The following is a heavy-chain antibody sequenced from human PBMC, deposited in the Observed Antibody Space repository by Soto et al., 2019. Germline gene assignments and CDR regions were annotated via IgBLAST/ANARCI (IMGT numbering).Heavy chain of an antibody. Sequence: SETLSLTCTVSGGSISSGGYYWSWIRQHPGKGLEWIGYIYYSGSTYYNPSLKSRVTISVDTSKNQFSLKLSSVTAADTAVHYCPIEYSGYDMNDNYYYGMDGWGQGTTFTVSS. V-gene: IGHV4-31*03. CDR2: IYYSGST. CDR3: PIEYSGYDMNDNYYYGMDG. J-gene: IGHJ6*02. D-gene: IGHD5-12*01. CDR1: GGSISSGGYY.